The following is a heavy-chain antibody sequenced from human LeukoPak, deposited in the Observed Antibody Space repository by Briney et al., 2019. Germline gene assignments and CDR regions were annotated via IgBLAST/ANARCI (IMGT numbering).Heavy chain of an antibody. Sequence: GGSLRLSCAASGFTFSTYWMHWVHQTPGKGLVWVSRINTDGSTTNYADSVKGRFTISRDNSKTTLYLQMNSLRAEDTAVYYCAKVRGLRYFDWSQHWGQGTLVTVSS. CDR2: INTDGSTT. J-gene: IGHJ5*02. V-gene: IGHV3-74*01. CDR1: GFTFSTYW. CDR3: AKVRGLRYFDWSQH. D-gene: IGHD3-9*01.